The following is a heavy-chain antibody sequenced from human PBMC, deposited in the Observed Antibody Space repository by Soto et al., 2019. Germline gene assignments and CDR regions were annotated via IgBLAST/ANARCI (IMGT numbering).Heavy chain of an antibody. V-gene: IGHV3-53*01. CDR3: GRINGGGWYYSYSGMAV. J-gene: IGHJ6*02. Sequence: GGSLRLSCAASGFTVSSNYMSWVRQAPGKGLEWVSVIYSGGSTYYADSVKGRFTISRDNSKNTLYLQMTSLKAEDTAVYYFGRINGGGWYYSYSGMAVWGQGTPVPV. CDR2: IYSGGST. D-gene: IGHD6-19*01. CDR1: GFTVSSNY.